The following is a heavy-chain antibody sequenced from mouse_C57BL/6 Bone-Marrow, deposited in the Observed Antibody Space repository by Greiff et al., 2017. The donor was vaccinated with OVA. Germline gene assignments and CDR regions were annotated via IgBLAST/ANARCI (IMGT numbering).Heavy chain of an antibody. Sequence: VQLKQSGPELVKPGASVKISCKASGYSFTGYYMHWVKQSPGNILDWIGYIYPSNGVSSYNQKFKGKATLTVDKSSSTAYMELRSLTSEDSAVDYCARRGYGSYEGFAYWGQGTLVTVSA. CDR2: IYPSNGVS. D-gene: IGHD2-1*01. CDR1: GYSFTGYY. V-gene: IGHV1-31*01. J-gene: IGHJ3*01. CDR3: ARRGYGSYEGFAY.